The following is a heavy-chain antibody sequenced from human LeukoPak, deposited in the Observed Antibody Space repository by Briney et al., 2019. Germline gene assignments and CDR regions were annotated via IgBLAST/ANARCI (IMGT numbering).Heavy chain of an antibody. D-gene: IGHD2-15*01. CDR2: ISDDSNYI. J-gene: IGHJ6*03. CDR1: GFTFSTYS. CDR3: ARAGRKSRGIDIVRKKETGYYYYMDV. Sequence: GGSLRLSCAASGFTFSTYSGNWIRQAPGKGLEWVSSISDDSNYIFYADSVKGRFTISRDNAKNSLYLQMNSLRAEDTAVYYCARAGRKSRGIDIVRKKETGYYYYMDVWGKGTTVTVSS. V-gene: IGHV3-21*01.